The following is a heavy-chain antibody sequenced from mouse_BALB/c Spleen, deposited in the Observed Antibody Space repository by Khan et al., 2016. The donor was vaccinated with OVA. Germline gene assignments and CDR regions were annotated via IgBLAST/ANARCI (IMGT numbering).Heavy chain of an antibody. V-gene: IGHV2-6-1*01. CDR1: GFSLTNYG. Sequence: VQLQESGPGLVAPSQSLSITCTISGFSLTNYGVHWGRQPPGKGLEWLVVIWSDGSTTYNSALKSRLTISKDNSKSQVFLKMNSLQTDDTAMYFCARQPYYHYNIMDYWGQGTSVTVSS. J-gene: IGHJ4*01. D-gene: IGHD2-10*01. CDR2: IWSDGST. CDR3: ARQPYYHYNIMDY.